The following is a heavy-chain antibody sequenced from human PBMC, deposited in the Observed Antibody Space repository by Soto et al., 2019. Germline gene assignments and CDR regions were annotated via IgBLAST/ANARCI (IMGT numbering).Heavy chain of an antibody. D-gene: IGHD6-13*01. CDR2: IDPSDSYT. CDR3: IAPAGTRDYYHSYGMDV. J-gene: IGHJ6*02. V-gene: IGHV5-10-1*01. Sequence: GESLKISCKGSGYSFTSYWISWVRQMPGKGLEWMGRIDPSDSYTNYSPSFQGHVTISADKSISTAYLQWSSLKASDTAMYYCIAPAGTRDYYHSYGMDVWGQGTPVTVSS. CDR1: GYSFTSYW.